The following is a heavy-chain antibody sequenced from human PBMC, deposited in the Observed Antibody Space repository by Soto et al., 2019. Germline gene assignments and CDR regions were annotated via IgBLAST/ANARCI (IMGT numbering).Heavy chain of an antibody. D-gene: IGHD6-13*01. CDR1: GFTFSDYY. CDR2: ISSSGSTI. Sequence: GGSLRLSCAASGFTFSDYYMSWIRQAPGKGLEWVSYISSSGSTIYYADSVKGRFTISRDNAKNSLYLQMNSLRAEDTAVYYCARESEEGIAAAGTNWFDPWGQGTLVTVSS. CDR3: ARESEEGIAAAGTNWFDP. V-gene: IGHV3-11*01. J-gene: IGHJ5*02.